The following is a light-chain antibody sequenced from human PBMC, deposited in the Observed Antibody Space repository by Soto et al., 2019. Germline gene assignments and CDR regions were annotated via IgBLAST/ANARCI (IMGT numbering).Light chain of an antibody. CDR3: QQYNDWPWT. J-gene: IGKJ1*01. CDR1: QSVSSN. Sequence: EIVMTQSPATLSVSPGERATLSCRASQSVSSNLAWYQQRPGQAPRLLIYGASTRASGIPARFSGSGSGTEFTLTISSLQSEDFAVYCCQQYNDWPWTLGQGTKVEIK. CDR2: GAS. V-gene: IGKV3-15*01.